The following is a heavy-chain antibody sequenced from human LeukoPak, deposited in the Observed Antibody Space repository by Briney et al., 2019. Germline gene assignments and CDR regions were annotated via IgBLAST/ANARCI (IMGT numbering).Heavy chain of an antibody. V-gene: IGHV4-39*07. CDR3: ARDLGGSSLLDY. J-gene: IGHJ4*02. CDR1: GGSISSSSYY. D-gene: IGHD1-26*01. CDR2: IYYSGST. Sequence: SETLSLTCTVSGGSISSSSYYWGWIRQPPGKGLEWIGGIYYSGSTYYNPSLKSRVTISVDTSKNQFSLKLSSVTAADTAVYYCARDLGGSSLLDYWGQGTLVTVSS.